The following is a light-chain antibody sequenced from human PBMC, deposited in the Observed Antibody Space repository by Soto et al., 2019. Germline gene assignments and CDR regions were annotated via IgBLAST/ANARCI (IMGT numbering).Light chain of an antibody. J-gene: IGKJ1*01. V-gene: IGKV3-20*01. CDR1: QSVSSSY. CDR3: HQFASSLT. CDR2: GAS. Sequence: EIVLTQSPGTLSLSPGERATLSCRASQSVSSSYLAWYQQKPGQAPRLLIYGASSRATGIPDRFSGSGSGTDFTLTISRLEPEDFAVYFCHQFASSLTFGQGTKVEIK.